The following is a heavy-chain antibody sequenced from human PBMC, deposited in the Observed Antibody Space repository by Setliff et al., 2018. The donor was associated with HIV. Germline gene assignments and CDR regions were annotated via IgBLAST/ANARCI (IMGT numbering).Heavy chain of an antibody. Sequence: PSETLSLTCAVYGGSFSGYYWNWIRQPPGQGLEWIGFTHYSGRTSHNPSLTSRVTFSVDTSKNQFSLKLSSVTDVDTAVYYCARWGETETPTSVKAFDIWGQGTLVTVSS. J-gene: IGHJ3*02. D-gene: IGHD1-26*01. CDR1: GGSFSGYY. V-gene: IGHV4-59*01. CDR3: ARWGETETPTSVKAFDI. CDR2: THYSGRT.